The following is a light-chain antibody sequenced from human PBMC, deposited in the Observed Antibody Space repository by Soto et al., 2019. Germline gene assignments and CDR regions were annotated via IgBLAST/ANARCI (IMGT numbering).Light chain of an antibody. CDR1: QSVRSS. J-gene: IGKJ2*01. Sequence: EIVMTQSPATLSVSPGERATLSCRASQSVRSSLAWYQQKPGQAPRLLIYGASTRATGIPARFSGSGSGTEFTLVISSLQSEDFAVYYCQQYNDWSPYTFGQGSKLEIK. V-gene: IGKV3-15*01. CDR2: GAS. CDR3: QQYNDWSPYT.